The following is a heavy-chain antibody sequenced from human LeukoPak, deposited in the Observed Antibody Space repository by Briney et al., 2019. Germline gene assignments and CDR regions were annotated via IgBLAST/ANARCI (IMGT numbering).Heavy chain of an antibody. Sequence: SETLSLTCSVSGASISSDYWSWIRQPPGKGLEWIGNIYSSETTKYNPSLRSRATISGDTSKNQFSLKLSSVAAADTAVYYCARHFPYCGGDCPYYYMDVWGKGTTVTVSS. CDR2: IYSSETT. D-gene: IGHD2-21*02. V-gene: IGHV4-4*09. CDR1: GASISSDY. J-gene: IGHJ6*03. CDR3: ARHFPYCGGDCPYYYMDV.